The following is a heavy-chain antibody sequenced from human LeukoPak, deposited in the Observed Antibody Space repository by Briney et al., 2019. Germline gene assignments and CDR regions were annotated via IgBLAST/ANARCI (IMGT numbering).Heavy chain of an antibody. CDR2: ISRSGSTK. J-gene: IGHJ4*02. CDR1: GFTFSDYN. Sequence: GGSLRLSCAASGFTFSDYNMRWIRQAPGEGLEWVSSISRSGSTKYYADSVKGRFTISRDNSKNTLYLQMNSLRSDDTALYYCAKDQWLVLNYWGQGTLVTVSS. V-gene: IGHV3-11*04. CDR3: AKDQWLVLNY. D-gene: IGHD6-19*01.